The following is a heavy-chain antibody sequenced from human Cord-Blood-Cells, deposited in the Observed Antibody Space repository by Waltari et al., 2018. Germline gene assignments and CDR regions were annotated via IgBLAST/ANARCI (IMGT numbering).Heavy chain of an antibody. V-gene: IGHV5-51*01. D-gene: IGHD6-13*01. Sequence: EVQLVQSGAEVKKPGESLKISSKGSGYSFTSYWIGWVRQIPGKGLEWMGIIYPGDSDTRYSPSFQGQVTISADKSISTAYLQWSSLKASDTAMYYCATASGIAAAGVAFDYWGQGTLVTVSS. J-gene: IGHJ4*02. CDR1: GYSFTSYW. CDR3: ATASGIAAAGVAFDY. CDR2: IYPGDSDT.